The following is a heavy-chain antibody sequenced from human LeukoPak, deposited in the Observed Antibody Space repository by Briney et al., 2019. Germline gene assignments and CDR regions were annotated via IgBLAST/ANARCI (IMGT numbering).Heavy chain of an antibody. D-gene: IGHD3-22*01. CDR3: ARQRHYYYSSGYFDY. V-gene: IGHV4-39*07. J-gene: IGHJ4*02. Sequence: SETLSLTCTVSGGSISSSSYYWGWIRRPPGKGLEWIGNIYYSGSTYYNPSLKSRVTISVDTSKNQFSLKLSSVTAADTAVYSCARQRHYYYSSGYFDYWGQGTLVTVSS. CDR1: GGSISSSSYY. CDR2: IYYSGST.